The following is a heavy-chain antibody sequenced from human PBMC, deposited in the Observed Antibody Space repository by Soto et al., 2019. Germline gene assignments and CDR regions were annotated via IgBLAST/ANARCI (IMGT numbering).Heavy chain of an antibody. V-gene: IGHV1-18*01. D-gene: IGHD2-2*01. CDR3: ARVVPGAEAWFGP. CDR2: ISLYSDGT. J-gene: IGHJ5*02. Sequence: KFSCKTSGYTFSNYGITWVRQAPGQPLEWLGWISLYSDGTNYAQKFQGRVSMTTDTSTTTAYMELRSLRSDDTAVYYCARVVPGAEAWFGPWGQGTLVTVSS. CDR1: GYTFSNYG.